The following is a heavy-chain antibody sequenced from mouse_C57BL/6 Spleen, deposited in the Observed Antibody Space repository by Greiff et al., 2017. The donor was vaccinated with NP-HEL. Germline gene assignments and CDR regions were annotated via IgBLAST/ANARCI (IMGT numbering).Heavy chain of an antibody. D-gene: IGHD2-2*01. CDR2: IDPSDSYT. CDR1: GYTFTSYW. J-gene: IGHJ2*01. CDR3: ARGSMVTTEDY. Sequence: QVQLQQPGAELVKPGASVKLSCKASGYTFTSYWMQWVKQRPGQGLEWIGEIDPSDSYTNYNQKFKGKATLTVDTSSSTAYMQRSSLTSEDSAVYYCARGSMVTTEDYWGQGTTLTVSS. V-gene: IGHV1-50*01.